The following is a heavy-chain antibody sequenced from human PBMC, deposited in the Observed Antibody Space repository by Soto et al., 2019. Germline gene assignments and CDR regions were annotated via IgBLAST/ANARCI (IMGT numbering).Heavy chain of an antibody. CDR1: GFTFSDYY. V-gene: IGHV3-11*01. D-gene: IGHD6-13*01. CDR2: ISGSGSTI. J-gene: IGHJ4*02. Sequence: RLSCASSGFTFSDYYMSWFRQAPGKGLEWVSYISGSGSTIHDADSVKGRFTISRDNAKNSLYLQMNSLRAEDTAVYYCARLGSIAAAGMPADWGKGNLVTVYS. CDR3: ARLGSIAAAGMPAD.